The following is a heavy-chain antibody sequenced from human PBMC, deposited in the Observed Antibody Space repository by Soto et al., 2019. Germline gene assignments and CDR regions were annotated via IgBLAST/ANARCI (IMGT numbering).Heavy chain of an antibody. D-gene: IGHD5-12*01. CDR1: GFTFSSYS. Sequence: EVQLVESGGGLVKPGGSLRLSCAASGFTFSSYSMNWVRQAPGKGLEWVSSISSSSSYIYYADSVKGRFTISRDNAKNSLYLQMNSLRAEDTAVYHCARDFRDGYYFDYWGQGTLVTVSS. J-gene: IGHJ4*02. CDR2: ISSSSSYI. V-gene: IGHV3-21*01. CDR3: ARDFRDGYYFDY.